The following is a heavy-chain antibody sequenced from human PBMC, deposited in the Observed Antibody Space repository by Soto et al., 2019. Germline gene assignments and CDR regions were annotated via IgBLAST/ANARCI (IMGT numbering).Heavy chain of an antibody. CDR3: ANDLTTVTTDY. Sequence: PSENLSLTCTASGCSMSSYYWSWIRKPTGMGLEWIGYIYYSGTTNYNPSLKSRVTISVDTSKNQFSLQLSSVTPADTAVYYCANDLTTVTTDYWGQGTLVTRLL. CDR2: IYYSGTT. D-gene: IGHD4-17*01. V-gene: IGHV4-59*01. CDR1: GCSMSSYY. J-gene: IGHJ4*02.